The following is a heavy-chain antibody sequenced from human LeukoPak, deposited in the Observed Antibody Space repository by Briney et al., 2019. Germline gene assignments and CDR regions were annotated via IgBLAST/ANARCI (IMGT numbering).Heavy chain of an antibody. CDR2: IWYDGSNK. V-gene: IGHV3-33*01. J-gene: IGHJ6*02. Sequence: PGGSLRLSCAASGFTFSSYGMHWVRQAPGKGLEWVAVIWYDGSNKYYADSVKGRFTIARDNSKNTLYLQMNSLRAEDTAVYYCAREVRSWYPYYYYYGMDVWGQGTTVTVSS. CDR3: AREVRSWYPYYYYYGMDV. D-gene: IGHD6-13*01. CDR1: GFTFSSYG.